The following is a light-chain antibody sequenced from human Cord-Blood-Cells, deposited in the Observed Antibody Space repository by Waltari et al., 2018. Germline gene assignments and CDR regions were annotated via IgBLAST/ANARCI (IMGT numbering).Light chain of an antibody. Sequence: QSALTQPASVSGMPGQPITIPCTGTSSDVGSYNFVSWYQHHPGKAPKLMIYEGSKRPSGVSNRFSCSRSGNNASLTISGLQAEDEADYYCCSYAGSSTVVFGGGTKLTVL. CDR3: CSYAGSSTVV. J-gene: IGLJ2*01. V-gene: IGLV2-23*01. CDR1: SSDVGSYNF. CDR2: EGS.